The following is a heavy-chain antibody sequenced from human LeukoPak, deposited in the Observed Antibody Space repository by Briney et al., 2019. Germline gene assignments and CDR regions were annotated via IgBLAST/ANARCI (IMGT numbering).Heavy chain of an antibody. Sequence: GSLRLSCAASGFTFISYDMHWGRQATGKGLEWVSAIGTAGDTYYPGSVKGRFTISRENAKNSLYLQINSLRGGDTAVDYCSRPSRTAAYMGYWGQGTMVTVSS. J-gene: IGHJ4*02. CDR1: GFTFISYD. CDR3: SRPSRTAAYMGY. V-gene: IGHV3-13*01. D-gene: IGHD2-2*02. CDR2: IGTAGDT.